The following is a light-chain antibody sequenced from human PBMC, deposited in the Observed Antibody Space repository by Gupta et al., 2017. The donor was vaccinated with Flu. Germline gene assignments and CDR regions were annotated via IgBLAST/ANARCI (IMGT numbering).Light chain of an antibody. Sequence: DAVMTHSPLSLPVTLGQPASIPCRSSESLVYSDGDSYVSWFHRRQGKSPRRLIYKVFNRDSGVPDRISGSGSGTDFTLKISRLEVEDVGVNYCIHSPRWPWTFGQGTKVEI. CDR2: KVF. V-gene: IGKV2-30*01. J-gene: IGKJ1*01. CDR3: IHSPRWPWT. CDR1: ESLVYSDGDSY.